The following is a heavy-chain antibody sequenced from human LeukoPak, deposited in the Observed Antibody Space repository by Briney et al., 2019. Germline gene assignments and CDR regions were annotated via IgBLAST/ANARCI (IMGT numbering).Heavy chain of an antibody. V-gene: IGHV6-1*01. J-gene: IGHJ4*02. CDR3: ARVVTSYDSSGPHYYFDY. CDR2: TYYRSKWYN. Sequence: SQTLSLTCAISGDSVSSNSAAWNWIRQSPSRGLEWLGRTYYRSKWYNDYAVSVKSRITINPDTSKNQFSLQLNSVTPEDTAVYYCARVVTSYDSSGPHYYFDYWGQGTLVAVSS. D-gene: IGHD3-22*01. CDR1: GDSVSSNSAA.